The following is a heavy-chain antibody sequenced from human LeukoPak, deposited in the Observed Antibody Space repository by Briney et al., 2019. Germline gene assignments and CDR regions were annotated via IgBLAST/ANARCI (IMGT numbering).Heavy chain of an antibody. CDR2: ISSSGSTG. J-gene: IGHJ4*02. CDR1: GFTFRDYW. CDR3: ASVSSSWAYRLDY. Sequence: GGSLRLSCSASGFTFRDYWMSWVRQAPGKGLEWVSYISSSGSTGYYADSVKGRFTISRDNAKKSLYLQMNSLRAEDTAVYYCASVSSSWAYRLDYWGQGTLVTVSS. V-gene: IGHV3-11*01. D-gene: IGHD6-13*01.